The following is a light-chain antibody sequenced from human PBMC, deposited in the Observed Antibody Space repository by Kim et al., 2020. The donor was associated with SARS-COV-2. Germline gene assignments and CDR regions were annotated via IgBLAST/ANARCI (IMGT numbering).Light chain of an antibody. CDR2: STD. J-gene: IGLJ3*02. CDR3: LLHYGVYWM. V-gene: IGLV7-43*01. CDR1: TGAVTSGSL. Sequence: QAVVTQEPSLTVSPGGTVTLTCASNTGAVTSGSLANWFQQKPGQAPRTLIYSTDNKHSWTPARFSGSVLGGKAALTLSGVQPEDVAEYFCLLHYGVYWMFGGGTQLTVL.